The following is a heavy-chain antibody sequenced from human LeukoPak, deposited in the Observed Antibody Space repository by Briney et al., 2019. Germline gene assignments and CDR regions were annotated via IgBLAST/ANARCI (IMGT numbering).Heavy chain of an antibody. J-gene: IGHJ4*02. V-gene: IGHV3-23*01. CDR3: AKADYIAAAGPVDY. CDR1: GFTFSSYA. CDR2: ISGSGGST. Sequence: GGSLRLSCAASGFTFSSYAMSWVRQAPGKGLEWVSAISGSGGSTYYADSVKGRFTISRDNSKNTLYLQMNSLRAEDMAVYYCAKADYIAAAGPVDYWGQGTLVTVSS. D-gene: IGHD6-13*01.